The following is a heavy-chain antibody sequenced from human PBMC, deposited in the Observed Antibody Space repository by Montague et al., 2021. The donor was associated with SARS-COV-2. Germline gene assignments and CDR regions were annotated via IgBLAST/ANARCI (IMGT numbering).Heavy chain of an antibody. Sequence: SETLSLTCTVSGSSISSSSYYWGWIRQPPGKGLEWIGSIYYSGNTYYNPSLKSRVTISVDTSKNQFSLKLSSVTAADTAVYYCARDGGTVTTFLGVGYVRGGLNWFDPWGQGTLVTVSS. CDR1: GSSISSSSYY. J-gene: IGHJ5*02. D-gene: IGHD4-17*01. CDR2: IYYSGNT. V-gene: IGHV4-39*07. CDR3: ARDGGTVTTFLGVGYVRGGLNWFDP.